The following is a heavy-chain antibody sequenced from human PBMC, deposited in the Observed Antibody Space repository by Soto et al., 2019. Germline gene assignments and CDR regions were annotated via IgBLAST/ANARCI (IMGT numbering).Heavy chain of an antibody. Sequence: SETLSLTCTVSGGSISSSSYYWGWIRQPPGKGLEWIGSIYYSGRTYYNPSLKSRVTISVDTSKNQLSLKLSSVTAADTAVYYCASTSSFEYSSSSPKPDYWYFDLWGRGTLVTVSS. V-gene: IGHV4-39*01. D-gene: IGHD6-6*01. J-gene: IGHJ2*01. CDR3: ASTSSFEYSSSSPKPDYWYFDL. CDR1: GGSISSSSYY. CDR2: IYYSGRT.